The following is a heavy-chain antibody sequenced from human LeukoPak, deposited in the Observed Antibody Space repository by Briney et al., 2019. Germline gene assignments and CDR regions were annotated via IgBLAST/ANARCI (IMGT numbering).Heavy chain of an antibody. CDR3: ARQTGSGLFILP. CDR1: GVSISSSNSY. V-gene: IGHV4-39*01. Sequence: PSETLSLTCTVSGVSISSSNSYWGWIRQPPGKGLEWVGSIYYSGNTYYNASLKSQVSISIDTSKNQFSLRLTSVTAADTAVYYCARQTGSGLFILPGGQGTLVTVSS. D-gene: IGHD3/OR15-3a*01. J-gene: IGHJ4*02. CDR2: IYYSGNT.